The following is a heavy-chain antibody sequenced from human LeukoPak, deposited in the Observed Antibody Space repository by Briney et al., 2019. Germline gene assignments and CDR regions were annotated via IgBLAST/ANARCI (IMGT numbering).Heavy chain of an antibody. CDR3: AREGLSLGIFDY. CDR1: GFTFSDYY. V-gene: IGHV3-11*01. Sequence: KPGGTLRLSCAASGFTFSDYYMRWIRQAPGKGLEWVSYISSSGSTIYYADSVKGRFTISRDNAKNSLYLRMNSLRAEDTAVYYCAREGLSLGIFDYWGQGTLVTVSS. CDR2: ISSSGSTI. J-gene: IGHJ4*02. D-gene: IGHD1-26*01.